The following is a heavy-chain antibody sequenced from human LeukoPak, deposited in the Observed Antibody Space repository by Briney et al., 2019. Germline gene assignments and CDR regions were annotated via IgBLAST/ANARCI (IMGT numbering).Heavy chain of an antibody. CDR2: FDGCGSIT. CDR1: GSTFSNYA. V-gene: IGHV3-23*01. D-gene: IGHD4/OR15-4a*01. J-gene: IGHJ4*02. CDR3: AREVPHFDY. Sequence: PGGSLRLSCATSGSTFSNYAMSTVPQATGKGLEWVSTFDGCGSITSCADSVKGRFTISRDNSNNALYLQMNSLRAEDTAVYYCAREVPHFDYWGQETLVTVSS.